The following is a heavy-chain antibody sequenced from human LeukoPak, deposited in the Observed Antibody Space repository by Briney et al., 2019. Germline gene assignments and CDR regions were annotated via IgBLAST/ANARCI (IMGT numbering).Heavy chain of an antibody. D-gene: IGHD6-19*01. Sequence: GGSLRLSCAASGFTFSSHSMNWVRQAPGKGLEWVSSISSSSSYIKYADSLKGRFTISRDNAKNSLYLQMNSLRAEDTAVYYCARDRYSSGWYGDYWGQGTLVTVSS. CDR2: ISSSSSYI. CDR1: GFTFSSHS. CDR3: ARDRYSSGWYGDY. V-gene: IGHV3-21*06. J-gene: IGHJ4*02.